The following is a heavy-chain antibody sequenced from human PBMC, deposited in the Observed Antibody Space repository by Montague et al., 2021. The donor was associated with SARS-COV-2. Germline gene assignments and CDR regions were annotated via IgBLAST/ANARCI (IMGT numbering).Heavy chain of an antibody. J-gene: IGHJ4*02. D-gene: IGHD1-26*01. V-gene: IGHV4-4*09. Sequence: NTNYNPSLKSRVTISLDTSKSKFSLRLSSVTAADTAVYSCARLLTGSYVFDYWGQGTLVTVSS. CDR2: NT. CDR3: ARLLTGSYVFDY.